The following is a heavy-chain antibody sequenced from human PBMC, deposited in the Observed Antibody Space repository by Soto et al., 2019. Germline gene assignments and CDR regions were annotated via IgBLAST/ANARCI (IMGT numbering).Heavy chain of an antibody. V-gene: IGHV3-7*01. Sequence: VGSLRLSCACSGCTCSSYWMSWVRQAPGKGLEWVANIKQDGSETYYVDAVKGRFTISRDNAKNSLYLQMNSLRAEDTAVYYCARDLYYDILTGPSDAFDIWGQGTMVTVSS. CDR2: IKQDGSET. CDR1: GCTCSSYW. J-gene: IGHJ3*02. D-gene: IGHD3-9*01. CDR3: ARDLYYDILTGPSDAFDI.